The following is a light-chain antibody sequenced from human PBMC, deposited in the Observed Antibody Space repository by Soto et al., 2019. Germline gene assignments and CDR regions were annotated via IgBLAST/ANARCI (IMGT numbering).Light chain of an antibody. Sequence: DIVMTQSPDSLAVSLGERATINCKSSQSVLYTSTNKNYLAWYQQRPGQPPKLLIYCASTRESGVPDRFSGSGSGNDFTLTISSLQAEDVAVYYCQQYYGTPLTFGGGTKVEIK. V-gene: IGKV4-1*01. CDR2: CAS. CDR3: QQYYGTPLT. CDR1: QSVLYTSTNKNY. J-gene: IGKJ4*01.